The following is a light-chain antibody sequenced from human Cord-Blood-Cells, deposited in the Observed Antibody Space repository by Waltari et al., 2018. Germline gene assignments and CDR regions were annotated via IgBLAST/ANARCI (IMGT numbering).Light chain of an antibody. CDR3: QVWDSSSDHPV. Sequence: SYVLTQPPSVSVAPGKTARLTCGGNTIARKSVPWYQQKPGQAPVLVIYYDSDRPSGIPERFSGSNSGNTATLTISRVEAGDEADYYCQVWDSSSDHPVFGGGTKLTVL. CDR2: YDS. V-gene: IGLV3-21*04. J-gene: IGLJ3*02. CDR1: TIARKS.